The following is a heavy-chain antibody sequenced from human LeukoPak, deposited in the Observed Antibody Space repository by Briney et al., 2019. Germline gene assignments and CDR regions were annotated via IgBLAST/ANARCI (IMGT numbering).Heavy chain of an antibody. D-gene: IGHD6-6*01. CDR2: IIPILGIA. CDR1: GGTFSSYT. J-gene: IGHJ4*02. V-gene: IGHV1-69*02. Sequence: VASVKVSCKASGGTFSSYTISWVRQAPGQGLEWMGRIIPILGIANYAQKFQGRATITADKSTSTAHMELSRLTSDDTAVYYCARTNIAARRADFDYWGQGTVVTASS. CDR3: ARTNIAARRADFDY.